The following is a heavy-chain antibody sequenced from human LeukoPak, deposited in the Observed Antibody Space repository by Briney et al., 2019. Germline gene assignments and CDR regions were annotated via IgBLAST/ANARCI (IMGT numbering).Heavy chain of an antibody. CDR3: ARQTTEGFDP. Sequence: PSETLSLTCTVSGGSISSSSYYWGWIRQPPGKGLEWIGYIYYSGSTNYNPSLKSRVTISIDTSKNQFSLKLSSVTAADTAVYYCARQTTEGFDPWGQGVLVTVSS. D-gene: IGHD4-17*01. J-gene: IGHJ5*02. CDR2: IYYSGST. V-gene: IGHV4-61*05. CDR1: GGSISSSSYY.